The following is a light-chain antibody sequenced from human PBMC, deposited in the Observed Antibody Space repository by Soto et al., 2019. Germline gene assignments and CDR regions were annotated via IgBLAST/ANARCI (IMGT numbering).Light chain of an antibody. Sequence: QSALTQPASVSGSPGQSITISCTGTSSDVGNYNLVSWYQHHPGKAPKLIIYEVSKRPSGVSNRFSGSKSGDTASLTISGLQAEDEADYYCCSYAGSNDVFGTGTQLTVL. CDR1: SSDVGNYNL. CDR3: CSYAGSNDV. J-gene: IGLJ1*01. V-gene: IGLV2-23*02. CDR2: EVS.